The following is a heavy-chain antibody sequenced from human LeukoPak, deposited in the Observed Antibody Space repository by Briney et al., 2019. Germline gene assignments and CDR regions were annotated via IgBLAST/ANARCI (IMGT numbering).Heavy chain of an antibody. CDR2: ISSSSSYI. CDR1: GFTFSSYS. CDR3: ARAGLRYFDSKDYYYYMDV. V-gene: IGHV3-21*01. J-gene: IGHJ6*03. Sequence: GGSLRLSCAASGFTFSSYSMNWVRQAPGKGLEWVSSISSSSSYIYYADSVKGRFTISRDNAKNSLYLQMNSLRAEDTAVYYCARAGLRYFDSKDYYYYMDVWGKGTTVTVSS. D-gene: IGHD3-9*01.